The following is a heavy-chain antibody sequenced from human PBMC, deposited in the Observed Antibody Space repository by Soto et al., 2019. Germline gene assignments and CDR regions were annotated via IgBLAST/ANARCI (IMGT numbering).Heavy chain of an antibody. CDR2: INPATGAA. V-gene: IGHV1-2*02. CDR3: ARGGGVGVAGSAAFDM. J-gene: IGHJ3*02. CDR1: GYPVTAYY. D-gene: IGHD3-3*01. Sequence: QLHLVQSGAVVKKPGASVTVSCSASGYPVTAYYMHWVRQAPGRGLEWMGGINPATGAAKYTQTFRGRGTLPRDPATSTVFMGLGGLTSEDPAVFYLARGGGVGVAGSAAFDMWGQGTLVTVSS.